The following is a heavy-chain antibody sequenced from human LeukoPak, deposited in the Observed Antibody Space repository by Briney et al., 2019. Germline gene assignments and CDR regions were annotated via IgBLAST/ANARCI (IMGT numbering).Heavy chain of an antibody. J-gene: IGHJ4*02. D-gene: IGHD3-22*01. CDR3: ARDAYDSSGYSFDY. Sequence: SETLSLTCAVYGGSFSGYYWSWIRQPPGKGLEWIGEINHSGSTNYNPSLKSRVTISVDKSKNQFSLKLSSVTAADTAVYYCARDAYDSSGYSFDYWGQGTLVTVS. CDR1: GGSFSGYY. CDR2: INHSGST. V-gene: IGHV4-34*01.